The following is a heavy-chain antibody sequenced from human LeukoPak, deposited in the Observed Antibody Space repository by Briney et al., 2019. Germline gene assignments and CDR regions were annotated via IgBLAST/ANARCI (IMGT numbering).Heavy chain of an antibody. CDR1: GFTFSNAW. V-gene: IGHV3-15*01. D-gene: IGHD3-22*01. CDR3: NADYYDRSGYWAYFDY. J-gene: IGHJ4*02. Sequence: GGSLRLSCAASGFTFSNAWMSWVRQAPGKGLEWVGHIKSKTDGGTTDYAAPVKGRFTISRDDSKNTVYLQMNSLKTEDTVVYYCNADYYDRSGYWAYFDYWGQGPLVTVSS. CDR2: IKSKTDGGTT.